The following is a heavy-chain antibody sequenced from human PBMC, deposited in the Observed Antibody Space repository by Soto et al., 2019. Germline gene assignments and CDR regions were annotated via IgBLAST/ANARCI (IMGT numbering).Heavy chain of an antibody. J-gene: IGHJ4*02. D-gene: IGHD3-10*01. Sequence: PGGSLRLSCLASGFTFSSYAMSWVRQAPGKGLEWVSAISGSGGSTYYADSVKGRFTISRDNSKNTLYLQMNSLRAEDTAVYYCAKAQWFRGVSHPLDYSCQGTLFTVSS. CDR2: ISGSGGST. CDR1: GFTFSSYA. CDR3: AKAQWFRGVSHPLDY. V-gene: IGHV3-23*01.